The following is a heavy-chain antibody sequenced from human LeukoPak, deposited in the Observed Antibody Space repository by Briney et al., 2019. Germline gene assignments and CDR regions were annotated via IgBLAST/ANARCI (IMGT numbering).Heavy chain of an antibody. CDR2: INHSGGT. D-gene: IGHD6-19*01. V-gene: IGHV4-34*01. Sequence: SETLSLTCAVYGGSFSGYYWSWIRQPPGKGLEWIGEINHSGGTYYNPSLKSRVTISVDTSKNQFSLKLSSVTAADTAVYYCARELRQWGGSFDYWGQGTLVTVSS. CDR3: ARELRQWGGSFDY. CDR1: GGSFSGYY. J-gene: IGHJ4*02.